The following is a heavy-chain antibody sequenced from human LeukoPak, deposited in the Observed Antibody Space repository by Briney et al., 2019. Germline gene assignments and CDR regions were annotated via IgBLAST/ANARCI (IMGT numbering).Heavy chain of an antibody. CDR1: GFTFSSYA. J-gene: IGHJ4*02. CDR2: ISGSGGST. D-gene: IGHD3-22*01. Sequence: GGSLRLSCAASGFTFSSYAMSWVRQAPGKGLEWVSAISGSGGSTYYADSVKGRFTISRNNSKNTLYLQMNSLRAEDTAVYYYAKCAGSYYYDSSGYYGDYWGQGTLVTVSS. CDR3: AKCAGSYYYDSSGYYGDY. V-gene: IGHV3-23*01.